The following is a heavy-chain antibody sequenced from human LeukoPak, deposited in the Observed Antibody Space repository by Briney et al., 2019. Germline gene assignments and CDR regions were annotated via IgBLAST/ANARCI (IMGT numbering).Heavy chain of an antibody. CDR2: INPNSGGT. CDR1: GYTFTSYG. CDR3: ARKGCSSTSCYMNYYYYGMDV. D-gene: IGHD2-2*02. J-gene: IGHJ6*02. Sequence: ASVKVSCKASGYTFTSYGISWVRQAPGQGLEWMGRINPNSGGTNYAQKFQGRVTMTRDTSISTAYMELSRLRSDDTAVYYCARKGCSSTSCYMNYYYYGMDVWGQGTTVTVSS. V-gene: IGHV1-2*06.